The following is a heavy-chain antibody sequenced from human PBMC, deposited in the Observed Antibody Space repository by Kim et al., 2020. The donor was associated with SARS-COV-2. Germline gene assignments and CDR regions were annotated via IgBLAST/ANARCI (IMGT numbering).Heavy chain of an antibody. CDR3: AREGYGSGTYLAYFDY. D-gene: IGHD3-10*01. V-gene: IGHV3-30*04. CDR2: TSYDGSNK. J-gene: IGHJ4*02. Sequence: GGSLRLSCAASGFIFSRYAMYWVRRAPGKGLECVAVTSYDGSNKYYADSVKGRFTVSRDNSKNTLYLQMSGLRAEDTALYYCAREGYGSGTYLAYFDYWGQGTLVTVSS. CDR1: GFIFSRYA.